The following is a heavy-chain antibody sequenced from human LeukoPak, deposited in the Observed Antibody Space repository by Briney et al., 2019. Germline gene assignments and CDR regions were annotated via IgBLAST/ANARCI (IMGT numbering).Heavy chain of an antibody. J-gene: IGHJ4*02. V-gene: IGHV1-69*13. CDR3: ARSEYDILTGYYLLPLDY. Sequence: SVKVSCKASGGTFSSYAISWVRQAPGQGLEWMGGIVPIFGTANYAQKFQGRVTITADESTSTAYMELSSLRSEDTAVYYCARSEYDILTGYYLLPLDYWGQGTLVTVSS. D-gene: IGHD3-9*01. CDR2: IVPIFGTA. CDR1: GGTFSSYA.